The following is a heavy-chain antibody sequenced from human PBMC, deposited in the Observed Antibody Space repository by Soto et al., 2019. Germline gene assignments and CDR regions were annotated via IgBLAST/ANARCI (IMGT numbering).Heavy chain of an antibody. V-gene: IGHV4-61*01. J-gene: IGHJ4*02. CDR1: GGSVSSGSYY. D-gene: IGHD2-15*01. CDR2: IYYSGST. CDR3: ARGEAGYCSGGSCYHIDY. Sequence: PSETLSLTCTVSGGSVSSGSYYWSWIRQPPGKGLEWIGYIYYSGSTNYNPSLKSRVTISVDTSKNQFSLKLSSVTAADTAVYYCARGEAGYCSGGSCYHIDYWGQGTLVTVSS.